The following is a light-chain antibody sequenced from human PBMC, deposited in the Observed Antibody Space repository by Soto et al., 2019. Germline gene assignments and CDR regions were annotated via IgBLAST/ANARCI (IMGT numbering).Light chain of an antibody. J-gene: IGKJ3*01. Sequence: DIQMTQSPSTLSASVGDRVTITCRASQSMTSWLAWYQQKPGKAPKLLIYKASSLESGVPSRFSGSGSGTEFTLTISSLQPDDFATYYCQQYNSYPFTFGPGTKFDIK. V-gene: IGKV1-5*03. CDR1: QSMTSW. CDR2: KAS. CDR3: QQYNSYPFT.